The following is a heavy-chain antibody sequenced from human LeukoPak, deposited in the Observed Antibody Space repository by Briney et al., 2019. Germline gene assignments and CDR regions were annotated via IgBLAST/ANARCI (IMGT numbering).Heavy chain of an antibody. CDR3: AAYGLGSSRRFDP. CDR1: GGSISSAGYY. V-gene: IGHV4-31*03. J-gene: IGHJ5*02. CDR2: IYYSGST. D-gene: IGHD3-10*01. Sequence: PSETLSLACTVSGGSISSAGYYWTWIRQHPGKGLEWIGYIYYSGSTYYSPSLKSRVTISLDTPKNQFSLNLSSVTAADTAVYYCAAYGLGSSRRFDPWGQGTLVTVSS.